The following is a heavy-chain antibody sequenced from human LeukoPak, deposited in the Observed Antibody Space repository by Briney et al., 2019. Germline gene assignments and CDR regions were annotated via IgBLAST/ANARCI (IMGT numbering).Heavy chain of an antibody. D-gene: IGHD3-22*01. V-gene: IGHV3-48*01. CDR3: ARKPYDSSGYSYD. CDR1: GFTFSSYS. J-gene: IGHJ4*02. CDR2: ISSSSSTI. Sequence: GGSLRLSCAASGFTFSSYSMNWVRQAPGKGLEWVSYISSSSSTIYYADSVKGRFTISRDNAKNSLYLQMNSLRAEDTAVYYCARKPYDSSGYSYDWGQGTLVTVSS.